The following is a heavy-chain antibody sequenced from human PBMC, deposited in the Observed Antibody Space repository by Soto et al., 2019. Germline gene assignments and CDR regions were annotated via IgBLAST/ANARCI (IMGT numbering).Heavy chain of an antibody. D-gene: IGHD6-6*01. CDR3: ARDREAARLVHHYYYMAV. CDR1: GGSFSGYY. J-gene: IGHJ6*03. Sequence: QVQLQQWRAGLLKPSETLSLTCAVYGGSFSGYYWSWIRQPPGKGLAWIGEINQSGSTKYNPSLKSPDTISVNTSKNQSSLRLRAVTAADAAVYYCARDREAARLVHHYYYMAVGGKGTTVTVSS. CDR2: INQSGST. V-gene: IGHV4-34*01.